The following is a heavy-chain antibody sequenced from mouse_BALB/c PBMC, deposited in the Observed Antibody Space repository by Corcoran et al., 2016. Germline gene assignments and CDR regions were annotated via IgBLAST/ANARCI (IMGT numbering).Heavy chain of an antibody. CDR3: ARSLGPDVAWFAY. Sequence: QVTLKESGPGILKPSQTLSLTCSFSGFSLSTSGMGVGWILQPSGKGLEWLAHIWWDDDKYYNPSLKSQLTISKDTSRNQVFLNITSVDTSDTATYYLARSLGPDVAWFAYWGQGTLVTVSA. J-gene: IGHJ3*01. V-gene: IGHV8-8*01. D-gene: IGHD3-1*01. CDR1: GFSLSTSGMG. CDR2: IWWDDDK.